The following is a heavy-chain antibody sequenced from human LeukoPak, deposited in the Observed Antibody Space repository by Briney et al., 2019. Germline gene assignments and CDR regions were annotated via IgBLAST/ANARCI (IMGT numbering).Heavy chain of an antibody. Sequence: ASVKVSCKAYGYTFTGQYMHWVRQAPGQGLEWMGWINPNTGDTNYAKKFQGRVTVTRETAISTAYLELSRLASDDTAVYYCASYPRYISSPPFDYWGQGTLVTVSS. V-gene: IGHV1-2*02. J-gene: IGHJ4*02. D-gene: IGHD5-12*01. CDR2: INPNTGDT. CDR3: ASYPRYISSPPFDY. CDR1: GYTFTGQY.